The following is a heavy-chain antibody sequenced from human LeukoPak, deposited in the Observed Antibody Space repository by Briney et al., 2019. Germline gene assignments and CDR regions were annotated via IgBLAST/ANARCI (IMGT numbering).Heavy chain of an antibody. CDR1: GFTFSSYS. J-gene: IGHJ4*02. CDR3: ARWGDTATPLFDY. Sequence: GGSLRLSCAASGFTFSSYSMNWVRQAPGKGLEWVSSISSSSSYIYYADSVKGRFTISRDNAKNSLYLQMNSLRAEDTAVYYCARWGDTATPLFDYWGQGTLVTVSS. CDR2: ISSSSSYI. D-gene: IGHD5-18*01. V-gene: IGHV3-21*01.